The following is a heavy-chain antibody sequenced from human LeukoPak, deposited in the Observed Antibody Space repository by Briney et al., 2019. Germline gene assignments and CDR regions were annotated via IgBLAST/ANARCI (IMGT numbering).Heavy chain of an antibody. J-gene: IGHJ4*02. Sequence: GGPLRLSCEASGFTFTSYAMHWVRQAPGKGLEWVSSISASGSGTFYTDSMNGRFTISRDNAKKTFFLQMKNLRPGDTALYYCAKGRDTSGRQNFDFWGQGTLVTVSS. CDR3: AKGRDTSGRQNFDF. CDR2: ISASGSGT. V-gene: IGHV3-23*01. CDR1: GFTFTSYA. D-gene: IGHD6-19*01.